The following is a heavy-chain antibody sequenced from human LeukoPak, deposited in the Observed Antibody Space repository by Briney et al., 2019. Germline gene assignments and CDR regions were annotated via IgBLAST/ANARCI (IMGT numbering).Heavy chain of an antibody. CDR1: GFTFSNYN. Sequence: GGSLRLSCAAPGFTFSNYNIQWVRQAPGKGLEWVSFTTATSTTTFYADPVKGRFTISRDNAKSSLYLQMDSLRAEDTAVYYCARIHPPGYYFYSMDVWGRGTTVTVSS. D-gene: IGHD1-1*01. CDR3: ARIHPPGYYFYSMDV. CDR2: TTATSTTT. V-gene: IGHV3-48*01. J-gene: IGHJ6*03.